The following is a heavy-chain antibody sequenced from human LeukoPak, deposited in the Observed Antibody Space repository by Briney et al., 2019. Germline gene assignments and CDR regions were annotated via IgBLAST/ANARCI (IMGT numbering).Heavy chain of an antibody. J-gene: IGHJ4*02. CDR2: IYTSGST. D-gene: IGHD2-15*01. CDR1: GGSISSGSYY. V-gene: IGHV4-61*02. Sequence: PSQTLSLTCTVSGGSISSGSYYWSWIRQPAGKGLEWIGRIYTSGSTNYNPSLKSRVTISVDTSKNQFSLKLSSVTAADMAVYYCAREVLCSGGSCYDLDYWGQGTLVTVSS. CDR3: AREVLCSGGSCYDLDY.